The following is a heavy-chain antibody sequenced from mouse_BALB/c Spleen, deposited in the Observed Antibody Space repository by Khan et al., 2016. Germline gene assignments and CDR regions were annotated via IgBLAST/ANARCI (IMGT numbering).Heavy chain of an antibody. J-gene: IGHJ4*01. CDR3: ARTGGSSSMDY. CDR2: INPSTGYT. CDR1: GYTFTSYW. D-gene: IGHD1-1*01. V-gene: IGHV1-7*01. Sequence: QVRLQQSGAELAKPGASVKMSCKASGYTFTSYWMHWVKQRPGQGLEWIGYINPSTGYTEYTQKFKDKATLTADKSSSTAYMQLSSLTSEDSAVYYCARTGGSSSMDYWGQGTSVTVSS.